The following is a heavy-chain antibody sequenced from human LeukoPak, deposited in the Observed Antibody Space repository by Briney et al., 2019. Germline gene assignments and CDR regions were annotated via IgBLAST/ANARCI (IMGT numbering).Heavy chain of an antibody. D-gene: IGHD4-17*01. CDR3: ARETTVSREWYFDL. J-gene: IGHJ2*01. CDR2: MNDDGSGI. Sequence: GGSLRLSCALSGLNIRNYWMHWVRQAPGKGLVWVSRMNDDGSGISYADSAKGRFTISRDHAENTLYLQMNSLRAEDTAVYYCARETTVSREWYFDLWGRGTLVTVAS. CDR1: GLNIRNYW. V-gene: IGHV3-74*01.